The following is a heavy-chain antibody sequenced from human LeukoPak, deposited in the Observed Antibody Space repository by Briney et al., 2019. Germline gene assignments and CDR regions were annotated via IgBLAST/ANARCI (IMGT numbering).Heavy chain of an antibody. CDR1: GFTFSSFE. CDR2: ISSSGSTI. D-gene: IGHD2-15*01. V-gene: IGHV3-48*03. CDR3: ARDEGGDMGL. Sequence: PGGSLRLSCAASGFTFSSFEMNWVRQAPGKGLEWVSYISSSGSTIYYADSVKGRFTISRDNAKNSLYLQMNSLRAEDTADYYCARDEGGDMGLWGQGTLVTVSS. J-gene: IGHJ4*02.